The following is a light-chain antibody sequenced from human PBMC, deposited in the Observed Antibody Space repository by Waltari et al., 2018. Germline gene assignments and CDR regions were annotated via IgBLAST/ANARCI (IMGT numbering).Light chain of an antibody. CDR3: CSYADSRTWV. Sequence: QSALTQPASVSGSPGQSITISCIGTSSDVGRYDLVSWYQQHPDKAPKLLVFEDSKWPSGVSNRFSGSKSGNTASLTISGLQAEDEADYYCCSYADSRTWVFGGGTKLTVL. CDR1: SSDVGRYDL. CDR2: EDS. V-gene: IGLV2-23*01. J-gene: IGLJ3*02.